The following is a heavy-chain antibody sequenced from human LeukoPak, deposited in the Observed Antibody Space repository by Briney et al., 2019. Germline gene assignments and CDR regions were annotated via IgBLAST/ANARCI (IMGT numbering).Heavy chain of an antibody. V-gene: IGHV4-59*01. J-gene: IGHJ4*02. CDR3: ARALGTNDFWSGYYTSPTFDY. CDR1: GGSISSYY. D-gene: IGHD3-3*01. CDR2: IYYSGST. Sequence: SETLYLTCTVSGGSISSYYWSWIRQPPGKGLEWIGYIYYSGSTNYNPSLKSRVTISVDTSKNQFSLKLSSVTAADTAVYYCARALGTNDFWSGYYTSPTFDYWGQGTLVTVSS.